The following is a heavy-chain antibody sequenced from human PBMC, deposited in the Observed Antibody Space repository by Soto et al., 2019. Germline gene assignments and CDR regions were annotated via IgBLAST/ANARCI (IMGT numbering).Heavy chain of an antibody. V-gene: IGHV1-8*01. D-gene: IGHD2-15*01. J-gene: IGHJ5*02. CDR3: AGSAGGNGCWFDP. CDR1: GYTFTSYD. Sequence: QVQLVQSGAEVKKPGASVKVSCKASGYTFTSYDINWVRQATGQGLEWMGWMNPNSGNTGYAQKLQGIVTMTRNTSLSTAYMYLSSLRSEVPAVYYCAGSAGGNGCWFDPWGQGTLAPVSS. CDR2: MNPNSGNT.